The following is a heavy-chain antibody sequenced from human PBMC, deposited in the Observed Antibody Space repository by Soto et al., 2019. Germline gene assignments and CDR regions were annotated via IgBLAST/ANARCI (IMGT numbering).Heavy chain of an antibody. Sequence: SVKVSCKASGGTFSNYAISWVRQAPGQGLEWMGGIIPIFGTANYAQKFQGRVTITADESTSTAYMELSSLRSEDTAVYYCARAPNTDYGDFLALAYFDYWGQGTLVTAPQ. V-gene: IGHV1-69*13. CDR2: IIPIFGTA. CDR3: ARAPNTDYGDFLALAYFDY. D-gene: IGHD4-17*01. J-gene: IGHJ4*02. CDR1: GGTFSNYA.